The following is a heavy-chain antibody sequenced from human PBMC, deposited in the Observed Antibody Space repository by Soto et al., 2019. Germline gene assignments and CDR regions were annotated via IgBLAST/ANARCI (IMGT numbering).Heavy chain of an antibody. CDR1: GFTFSSYW. Sequence: GGSLRLSCAASGFTFSSYWMSWVRQAPGKGLEWVANIKQDGSEKYYVDSVKGRFTISRDNAKNSLYLQMNSLRAEDTAMYYCAREYCSGTSCYDAFDIWGQGTMVTVSS. CDR2: IKQDGSEK. CDR3: AREYCSGTSCYDAFDI. D-gene: IGHD2-2*01. V-gene: IGHV3-7*01. J-gene: IGHJ3*02.